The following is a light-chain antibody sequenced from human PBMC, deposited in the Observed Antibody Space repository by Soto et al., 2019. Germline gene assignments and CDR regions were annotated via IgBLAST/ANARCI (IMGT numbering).Light chain of an antibody. CDR1: NSDVGSYNY. Sequence: QSALTQPASVSGSPGQSITISCTGTNSDVGSYNYVSWHQQHPGKAPKLMIYNVYDRPSGISNRFSGSKSGNTASLTISGLQGEDEADYYCSSCTSSTTLVFGTGTKVTVL. J-gene: IGLJ1*01. V-gene: IGLV2-14*03. CDR3: SSCTSSTTLV. CDR2: NVY.